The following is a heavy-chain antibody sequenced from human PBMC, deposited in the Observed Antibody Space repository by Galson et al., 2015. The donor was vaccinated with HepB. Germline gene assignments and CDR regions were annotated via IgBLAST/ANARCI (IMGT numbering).Heavy chain of an antibody. V-gene: IGHV6-1*01. CDR1: GDSVSSNSAA. D-gene: IGHD6-13*01. CDR2: TYYRSKWYN. CDR3: AGEAAAGTDYYYGMDV. J-gene: IGHJ6*02. Sequence: CAISGDSVSSNSAAWNWIRQSPSRGLEWLGRTYYRSKWYNDYAVSVKSRITINPDTSKNQFSLQLNSVTPEDTAVYYCAGEAAAGTDYYYGMDVWGQGTTVTVSS.